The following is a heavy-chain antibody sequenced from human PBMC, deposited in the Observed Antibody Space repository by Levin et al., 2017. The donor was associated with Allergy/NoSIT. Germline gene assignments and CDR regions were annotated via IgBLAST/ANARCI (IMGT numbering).Heavy chain of an antibody. V-gene: IGHV3-15*01. D-gene: IGHD6-13*01. Sequence: SCAASGFTFSNAWMSWVRQAPGKGLEWVGRIKSKTDGGTTDYAAPVKGRFTISRDDSKNTLYLQMNSLKTEDTAVYYCTTGPSAAADLPPYYYYYYMDVWGKGTTVTVSS. J-gene: IGHJ6*03. CDR2: IKSKTDGGTT. CDR3: TTGPSAAADLPPYYYYYYMDV. CDR1: GFTFSNAW.